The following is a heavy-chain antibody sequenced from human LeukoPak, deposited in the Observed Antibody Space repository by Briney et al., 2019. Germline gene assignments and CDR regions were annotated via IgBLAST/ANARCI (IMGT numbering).Heavy chain of an antibody. CDR1: GFTFSSYA. CDR2: ISYDGSNK. J-gene: IGHJ4*02. V-gene: IGHV3-30-3*01. CDR3: AKDPFDY. Sequence: PGRSLRLSCAASGFTFSSYAMHWVRQAPGKGLEWVAVISYDGSNKYYADSVKGRFTTSRDNAKNSLYLQMNSLRAEDTALYYCAKDPFDYWGQGTLVTVSS.